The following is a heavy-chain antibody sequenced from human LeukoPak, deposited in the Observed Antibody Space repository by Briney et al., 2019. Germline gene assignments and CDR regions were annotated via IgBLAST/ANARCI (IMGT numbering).Heavy chain of an antibody. CDR1: GFTFDDYA. V-gene: IGHV3-9*01. J-gene: IGHJ3*02. CDR3: AAEHDGFDI. Sequence: PGRSLRLSCAASGFTFDDYAMHWVRQVPGKGLEWVSGISWNSGSIAYADSVKGRFTISRDNAKNTLYLQMNSLRADDTAVYYCAAEHDGFDIWGQGTMVTVSS. CDR2: ISWNSGSI.